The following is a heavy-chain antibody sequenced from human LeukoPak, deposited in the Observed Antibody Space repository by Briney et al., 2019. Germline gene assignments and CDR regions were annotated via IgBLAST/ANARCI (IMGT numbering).Heavy chain of an antibody. CDR1: GGSISDNY. D-gene: IGHD2-15*01. CDR2: AYFSGHT. CDR3: ARHPFATPFDY. Sequence: SETLSLTCTASGGSISDNYWSWIRQPPGKGLEWIGYAYFSGHTNYNSSLKSRVTMSLDTSKSQFSLRLSSVTAADTAVYFCARHPFATPFDYWGPGTLVTVSS. V-gene: IGHV4-59*08. J-gene: IGHJ4*02.